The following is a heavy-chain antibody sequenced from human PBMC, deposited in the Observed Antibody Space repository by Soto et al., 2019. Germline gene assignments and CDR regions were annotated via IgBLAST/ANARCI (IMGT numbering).Heavy chain of an antibody. CDR2: ISYDGCNK. CDR1: GFTFSSYA. J-gene: IGHJ6*02. CDR3: AREEVSARKHYGMDV. Sequence: QEQLVESGGGVVQPGRSLRLSCAASGFTFSSYAMHWVRQAPGKGLGWVAIISYDGCNKYHADSVKGRFTISRDNSKNTLYLQMNSLRAEDTAVYYCAREEVSARKHYGMDVWGQGTTVTVSS. D-gene: IGHD1-20*01. V-gene: IGHV3-30-3*01.